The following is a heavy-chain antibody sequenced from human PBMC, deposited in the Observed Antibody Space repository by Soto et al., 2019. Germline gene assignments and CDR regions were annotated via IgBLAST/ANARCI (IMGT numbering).Heavy chain of an antibody. V-gene: IGHV3-23*01. Sequence: PGGSLSLSCGASGFTFSSHAMTWVRQAPGKGLEWVSAISGSGDSTYYADSVKGRFTISRDNSKNTMFLQINSLRAEDTAVYYCAQGRGLVSPHYWGQGTLFTVSS. D-gene: IGHD2-15*01. J-gene: IGHJ4*02. CDR3: AQGRGLVSPHY. CDR1: GFTFSSHA. CDR2: ISGSGDST.